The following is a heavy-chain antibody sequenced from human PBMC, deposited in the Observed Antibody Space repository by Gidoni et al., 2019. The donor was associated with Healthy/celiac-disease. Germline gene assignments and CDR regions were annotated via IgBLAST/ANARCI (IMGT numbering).Heavy chain of an antibody. CDR1: GFTVSSNY. Sequence: EVQLVESGRGLVQPGVSLRLSCAASGFTVSSNYMSWVRQAPGKGLEWVSVIYSGGSTYYADSVKGRFTISRDNSKNTLYLQMNSLRAEDTAVYYCARDTAGYYFDYWGQGTLVTVSS. CDR2: IYSGGST. CDR3: ARDTAGYYFDY. J-gene: IGHJ4*02. D-gene: IGHD5-18*01. V-gene: IGHV3-66*02.